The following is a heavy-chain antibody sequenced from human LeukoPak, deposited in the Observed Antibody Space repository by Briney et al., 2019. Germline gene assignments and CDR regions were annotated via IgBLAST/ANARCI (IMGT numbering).Heavy chain of an antibody. CDR2: ISSSSSYI. J-gene: IGHJ4*02. V-gene: IGHV3-21*01. Sequence: GGSLRLSCAASGLTFSSYSMNWVRQAPGKGLEWVSSISSSSSYIYYADSVKGRFPISRDNAKNSLYLQMNSLRAEDTAVYYCARDRKALGAVAGSYYFDYWGQGTLVTVSS. CDR1: GLTFSSYS. D-gene: IGHD6-19*01. CDR3: ARDRKALGAVAGSYYFDY.